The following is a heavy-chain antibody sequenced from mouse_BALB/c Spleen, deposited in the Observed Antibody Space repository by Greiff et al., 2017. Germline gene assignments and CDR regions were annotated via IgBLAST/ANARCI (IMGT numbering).Heavy chain of an antibody. V-gene: IGHV5-17*02. J-gene: IGHJ4*01. CDR2: ISSGSSTI. CDR1: GFTFSSFG. CDR3: ARRRGSEYYYAMDY. D-gene: IGHD1-3*01. Sequence: EVKLMESGGGLVQPGGSRKLSCAASGFTFSSFGMHWVRQAPEKGLEWVAYISSGSSTIYYADTVKGRFTISRDNPKNTLFLQMTSLRSEDTAMYYCARRRGSEYYYAMDYWGQGTSVTVSS.